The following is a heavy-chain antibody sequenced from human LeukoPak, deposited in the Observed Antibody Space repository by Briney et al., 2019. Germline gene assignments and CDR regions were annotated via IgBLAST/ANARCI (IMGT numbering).Heavy chain of an antibody. Sequence: PGGSLRLSCAASGFTFSSYGMHWVRQAPGKGLEWVAFIRYDGSNKYYADSVKGRFTISRDNSKNRLYLQMNSLRAEDTAVYYCAKGLGLYYYYMDVWSKGTTVTISS. CDR1: GFTFSSYG. CDR2: IRYDGSNK. J-gene: IGHJ6*03. D-gene: IGHD6-19*01. V-gene: IGHV3-30*02. CDR3: AKGLGLYYYYMDV.